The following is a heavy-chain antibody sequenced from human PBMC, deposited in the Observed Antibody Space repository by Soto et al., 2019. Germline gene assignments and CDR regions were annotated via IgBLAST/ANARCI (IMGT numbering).Heavy chain of an antibody. CDR1: GFTFSNYA. J-gene: IGHJ6*03. D-gene: IGHD6-13*01. Sequence: EVQLLESGGGLVQPGGSLRLSCAASGFTFSNYAMSWFRQAPGKGLEWVSAISGSGDSTYYADSVKGRFIISRDTSKNTLSLQMNRLRVEDTALYYCAKEGSKSSSYYYYYMDVWGKGTTVTVSS. CDR3: AKEGSKSSSYYYYYMDV. CDR2: ISGSGDST. V-gene: IGHV3-23*01.